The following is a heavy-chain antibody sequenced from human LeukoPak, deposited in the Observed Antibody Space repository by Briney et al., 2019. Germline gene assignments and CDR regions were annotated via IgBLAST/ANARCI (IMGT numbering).Heavy chain of an antibody. CDR2: INSDGSST. CDR3: ARGMGELPDY. J-gene: IGHJ4*02. CDR1: GSTSSTYW. V-gene: IGHV3-74*01. Sequence: GGPWGFSVQAPGSTSSTYWRHWFPQAPGKGRVWVSRINSDGSSTSYADSVKGRFTISRDNAKNTLYLQMNSLRAEDTAVYYCARGMGELPDYWGQGTLVTVSS. D-gene: IGHD1-26*01.